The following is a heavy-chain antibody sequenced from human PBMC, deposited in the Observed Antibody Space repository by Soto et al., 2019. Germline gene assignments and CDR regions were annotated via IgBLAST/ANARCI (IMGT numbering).Heavy chain of an antibody. J-gene: IGHJ5*02. Sequence: APVKVSCKASGYTFTSDGISWVRHAPGQGLEWMGWISAYNGNTNYAQKLQGRVTMTTDTSTSTAYMELSSLTYDDTAIYYCARMETFGSLNWFDPWGQGHLVTVSS. CDR2: ISAYNGNT. D-gene: IGHD3-16*01. V-gene: IGHV1-18*04. CDR1: GYTFTSDG. CDR3: ARMETFGSLNWFDP.